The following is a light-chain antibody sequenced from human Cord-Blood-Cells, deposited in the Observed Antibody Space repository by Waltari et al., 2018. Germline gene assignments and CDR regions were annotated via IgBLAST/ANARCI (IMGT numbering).Light chain of an antibody. V-gene: IGKV2D-29*02. J-gene: IGKJ5*01. CDR3: VQSLQLPIT. CDR1: QDPLHRDGKTY. CDR2: EGS. Sequence: DIVMTQTPLSLSVTPGQPASLSCQSSQDPLHRDGKTYLYLYLHKAGPSPQLLIYEGSSRCSGVTERFSGGGSGTDVTLKISRVEGEDVGVYYCVQSLQLPITFGQGTRLEI.